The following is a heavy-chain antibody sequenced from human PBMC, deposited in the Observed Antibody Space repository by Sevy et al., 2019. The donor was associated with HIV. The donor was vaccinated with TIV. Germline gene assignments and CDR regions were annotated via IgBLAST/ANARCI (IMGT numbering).Heavy chain of an antibody. J-gene: IGHJ5*02. CDR1: SASFSADY. Sequence: SETLSLTCTVSSASFSADYWSWIRQPAGKGLEWIGRDSTSGSTNYNPSLKSRVTMSLDTSKNHFSLKLSSVTAADTAIYYCARDDLVLEGGSNWFDPWGQGALVTVSS. CDR2: DSTSGST. D-gene: IGHD2-21*01. CDR3: ARDDLVLEGGSNWFDP. V-gene: IGHV4-4*07.